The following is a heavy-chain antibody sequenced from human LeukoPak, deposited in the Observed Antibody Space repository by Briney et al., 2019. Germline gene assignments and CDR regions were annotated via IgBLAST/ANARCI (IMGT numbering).Heavy chain of an antibody. V-gene: IGHV4-59*01. CDR3: ARGDNFGSGSYHY. Sequence: SETLSLTCTVSGDSISSYYWSWIRQPPGKGLEWIGYIYYTGSTSYNPSLKSPVTISIDLSKNQFSLKVSSVTAADTAVYYCARGDNFGSGSYHYWGQGTVVTVAS. J-gene: IGHJ4*02. CDR1: GDSISSYY. D-gene: IGHD3-10*01. CDR2: IYYTGST.